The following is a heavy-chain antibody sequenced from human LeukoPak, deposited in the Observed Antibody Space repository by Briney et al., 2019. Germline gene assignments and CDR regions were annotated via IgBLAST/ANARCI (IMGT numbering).Heavy chain of an antibody. V-gene: IGHV1-2*02. J-gene: IGHJ3*02. CDR1: GYTFTGYY. Sequence: ASVKVSCKASGYTFTGYYMHWVRQAPGQGLEWMGWINPNSGGTNYAQKFQGRVTMTRDTSISTAYMELSRLRFDDTAVYYCARLPLWGDAFDIWGQGTMVTVSS. CDR2: INPNSGGT. D-gene: IGHD2-21*01. CDR3: ARLPLWGDAFDI.